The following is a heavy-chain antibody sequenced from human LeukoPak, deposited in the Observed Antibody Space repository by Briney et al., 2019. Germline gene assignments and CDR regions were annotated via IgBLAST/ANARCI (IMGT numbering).Heavy chain of an antibody. Sequence: SETLSLTCTVSGGSISSGDYYWSWIRQPPGKGLEWIGEINHSGSTNYSPSLKSRVTISVDTSKNQFSLKLSSVTAADTAVYYCAREGLLGSGYTYWGDFDYWGQGTLVTVSS. J-gene: IGHJ4*02. CDR3: AREGLLGSGYTYWGDFDY. CDR1: GGSISSGDYY. CDR2: INHSGST. V-gene: IGHV4-39*07. D-gene: IGHD2-21*01.